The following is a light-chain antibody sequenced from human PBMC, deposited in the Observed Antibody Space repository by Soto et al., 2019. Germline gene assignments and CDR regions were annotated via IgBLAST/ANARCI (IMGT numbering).Light chain of an antibody. Sequence: ELVLTQSPGTLSLSPVEIATLSCRASQSVGSSYIGWYQQKPGQAPRLLIYAASIRATGIPDRFTGSGSGTDFALTISRLEPEDFAVYFCQQYGSSPRTFGQGTKVDIK. CDR3: QQYGSSPRT. CDR2: AAS. V-gene: IGKV3-20*01. J-gene: IGKJ1*01. CDR1: QSVGSSY.